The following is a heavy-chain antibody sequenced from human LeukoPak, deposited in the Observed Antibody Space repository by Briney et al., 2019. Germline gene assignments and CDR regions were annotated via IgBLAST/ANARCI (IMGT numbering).Heavy chain of an antibody. CDR3: ARSQQDNWFDP. J-gene: IGHJ5*02. D-gene: IGHD6-13*01. CDR1: GGTFSSYA. V-gene: IGHV1-69*06. Sequence: ASVKVSCKASGGTFSSYAISWVRQAPGQGLEWMGGIIPIFGTANYAQKFQGRVTITADKSTSTAYMELSSLRSEDTAVYYCARSQQDNWFDPWGQGTLVPVSS. CDR2: IIPIFGTA.